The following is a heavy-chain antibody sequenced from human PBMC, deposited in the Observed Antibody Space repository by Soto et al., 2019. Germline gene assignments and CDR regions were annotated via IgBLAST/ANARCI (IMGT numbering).Heavy chain of an antibody. CDR1: GFTFSSYW. V-gene: IGHV3-74*01. Sequence: GGSLRLSCAASGFTFSSYWMHWVRQAPGKGLVWVSRINSDGSSTSYADSVKVRFTISRDNAKNTLYLHMNSLRAEDTAVYYCAGRDCTNGVCFFYWGQGTLVTVSS. CDR2: INSDGSST. CDR3: AGRDCTNGVCFFY. J-gene: IGHJ4*02. D-gene: IGHD2-8*01.